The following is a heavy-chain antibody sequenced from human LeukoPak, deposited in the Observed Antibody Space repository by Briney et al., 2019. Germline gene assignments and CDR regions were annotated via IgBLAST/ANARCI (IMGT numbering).Heavy chain of an antibody. J-gene: IGHJ4*02. D-gene: IGHD2-2*01. Sequence: GGSLRLSCVPSGFTFSSYWMHWVRQAPGKGLLWVSRINIDGSTINYADSVKGRFTISRDNAKNTLYLQMNSLRAEDTAVYYCARAGQYRFDYWGQGTLVTVSS. CDR3: ARAGQYRFDY. CDR1: GFTFSSYW. CDR2: INIDGSTI. V-gene: IGHV3-74*01.